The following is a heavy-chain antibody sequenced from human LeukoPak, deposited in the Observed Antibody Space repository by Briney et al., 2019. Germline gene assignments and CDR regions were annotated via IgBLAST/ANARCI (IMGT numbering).Heavy chain of an antibody. Sequence: HTGGSLRLSCAASGFTFSSYAMSWVRQAPGKGLEWVSAINGGGGSTYYADSVKGRFTISRDNSKNTLYLQMNSLRAEDTAVYYRAKEGGINMIVVVITHFEYRGQGTLITVSS. CDR2: INGGGGST. V-gene: IGHV3-23*01. CDR3: AKEGGINMIVVVITHFEY. CDR1: GFTFSSYA. J-gene: IGHJ4*02. D-gene: IGHD3-22*01.